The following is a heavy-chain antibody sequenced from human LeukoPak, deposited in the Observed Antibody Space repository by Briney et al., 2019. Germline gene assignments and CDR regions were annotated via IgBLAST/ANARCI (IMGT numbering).Heavy chain of an antibody. Sequence: GGSLRLSCAASGFTFSSYAMHWVRQAPGKGLEWVSYISSSGSTIYYADSVKGRFTISRDNAKNSLYLQMNSLRAEDTAVYYCARERGDYVWGSYRPYYFDYWGQGTLVTVSS. CDR2: ISSSGSTI. CDR1: GFTFSSYA. CDR3: ARERGDYVWGSYRPYYFDY. D-gene: IGHD3-16*02. J-gene: IGHJ4*02. V-gene: IGHV3-48*04.